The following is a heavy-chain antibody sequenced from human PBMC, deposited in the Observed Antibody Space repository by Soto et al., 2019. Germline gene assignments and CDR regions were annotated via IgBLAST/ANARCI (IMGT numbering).Heavy chain of an antibody. D-gene: IGHD3-3*01. CDR2: ISGSGGST. Sequence: GGSLRLSCAASGFAFSSDAMTWVHQAPGKGLEWVSAISGSGGSTYSADSVKGRFTISRDNSKNTLYLQMISLRAEDTVVYYCVKDPHSYYYVWSGPPTYYFDFWGQGTLVTVSS. J-gene: IGHJ4*02. CDR1: GFAFSSDA. V-gene: IGHV3-23*01. CDR3: VKDPHSYYYVWSGPPTYYFDF.